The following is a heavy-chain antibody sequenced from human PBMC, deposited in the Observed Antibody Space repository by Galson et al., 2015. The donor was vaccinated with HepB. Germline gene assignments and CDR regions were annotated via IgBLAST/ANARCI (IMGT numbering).Heavy chain of an antibody. D-gene: IGHD3-16*02. J-gene: IGHJ6*02. CDR1: GFTFSSYW. V-gene: IGHV3-7*03. CDR2: IKQDGSEK. CDR3: ARVAPEQSYYDYVWGSYRDYYGMDV. Sequence: LRLSCAASGFTFSSYWMSWVRQAPGKGLEWVANIKQDGSEKYYVDSVKGRFTISRDNAKNSLYLQMNSLRAEDTAVYYCARVAPEQSYYDYVWGSYRDYYGMDVWGQGTTVTVSS.